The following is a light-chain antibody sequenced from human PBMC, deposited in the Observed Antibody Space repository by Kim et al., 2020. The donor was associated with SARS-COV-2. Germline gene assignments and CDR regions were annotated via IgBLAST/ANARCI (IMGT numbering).Light chain of an antibody. Sequence: SYELTQPPSVSVSPGQTASITCSGDKLGDKYACWYQQKPGQSPELVIYQDSKRPSGIPERFSGSNSGNTATLTISGTQAMDEADYYCQAWDSSTDVVFGG. CDR2: QDS. CDR3: QAWDSSTDVV. J-gene: IGLJ2*01. CDR1: KLGDKY. V-gene: IGLV3-1*01.